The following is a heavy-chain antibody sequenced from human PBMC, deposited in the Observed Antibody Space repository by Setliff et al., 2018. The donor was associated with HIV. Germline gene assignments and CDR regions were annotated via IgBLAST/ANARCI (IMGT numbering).Heavy chain of an antibody. V-gene: IGHV4-34*01. Sequence: LSLTCAVYGGSFSGYYWSWIRQPPGKGLEWIGEINHSGSTNYNPSLKSRVTISVDTSKNQFSLKLSSVTAADTAVYYCARGGHYSGSYLPRDYYMDVWGKGTTVT. D-gene: IGHD1-26*01. CDR1: GGSFSGYY. CDR2: INHSGST. J-gene: IGHJ6*03. CDR3: ARGGHYSGSYLPRDYYMDV.